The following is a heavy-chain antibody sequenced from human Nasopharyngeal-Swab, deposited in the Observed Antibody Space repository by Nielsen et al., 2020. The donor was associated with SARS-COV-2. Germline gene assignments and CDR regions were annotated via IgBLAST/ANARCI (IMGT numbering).Heavy chain of an antibody. V-gene: IGHV3-30*18. CDR3: AKELGGTIFGVVIISDDAFDI. D-gene: IGHD3-3*01. CDR2: ISYDGSNK. J-gene: IGHJ3*02. CDR1: GFTFSSYS. Sequence: GESLKISCAASGFTFSSYSMNWVRQAPGKGLEWVAVISYDGSNKYYADSVKGRFTISRDNSKNTLYLQMNSLRAEDTAVYYCAKELGGTIFGVVIISDDAFDIWGQGTMVTVSS.